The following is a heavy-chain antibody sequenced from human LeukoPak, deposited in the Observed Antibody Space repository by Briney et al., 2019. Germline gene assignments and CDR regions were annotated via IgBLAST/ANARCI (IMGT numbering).Heavy chain of an antibody. D-gene: IGHD6-13*01. CDR1: GFTFSSYA. V-gene: IGHV3-23*01. CDR2: ISGSGGST. Sequence: GGSLRLSCAASGFTFSSYAMSWVRQAPGKGLEWVSAISGSGGSTYYADSVKGRFTISRDNAKNSLYLQMNSLRAEDTAVYYCARGGTRPYSSSWDPWGQGTLVTVSS. J-gene: IGHJ5*02. CDR3: ARGGTRPYSSSWDP.